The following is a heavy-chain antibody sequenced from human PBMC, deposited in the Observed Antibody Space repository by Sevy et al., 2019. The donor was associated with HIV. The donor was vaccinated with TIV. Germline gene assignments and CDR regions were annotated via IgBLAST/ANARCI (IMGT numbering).Heavy chain of an antibody. J-gene: IGHJ3*02. D-gene: IGHD2-21*01. CDR2: ISSSSSYI. CDR1: GFTFSSCS. Sequence: GGSLRLSCAASGFTFSSCSMNWVRQAPRKGLEWVASISSSSSYIYYADSVKGRFTISRDNAKNSLYLQMNSLRAEDRAVYYCARDVYCGGDCYSSAFDIWGQGTMVTVSS. V-gene: IGHV3-21*01. CDR3: ARDVYCGGDCYSSAFDI.